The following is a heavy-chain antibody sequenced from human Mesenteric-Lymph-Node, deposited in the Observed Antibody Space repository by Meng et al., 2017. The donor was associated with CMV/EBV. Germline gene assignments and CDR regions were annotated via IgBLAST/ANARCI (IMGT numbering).Heavy chain of an antibody. Sequence: SGYIFTSYGLSWVRQAPGQGLEWMGWISAYNGNTNYAQKLQGRVTMTTDTSTSTAYMELRSLRSDDTAVYYCARGHGYSSSWGIDYWGQGTLVTVSS. CDR1: GYIFTSYG. CDR3: ARGHGYSSSWGIDY. J-gene: IGHJ4*02. CDR2: ISAYNGNT. V-gene: IGHV1-18*04. D-gene: IGHD6-13*01.